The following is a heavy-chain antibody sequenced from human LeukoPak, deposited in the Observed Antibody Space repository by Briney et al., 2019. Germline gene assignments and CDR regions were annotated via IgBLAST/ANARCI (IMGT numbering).Heavy chain of an antibody. J-gene: IGHJ4*02. V-gene: IGHV4-61*02. Sequence: SETLSLTCTVSGGSISSGSYYWSWIRQPAGKGLEWIGRIYTSGSTNYNPSLKSRVTISVDTSKNQFSLKLSSVTAADTAVYYCARDRYCSGGSCYSDYWGQGTLVTVSS. CDR1: GGSISSGSYY. CDR3: ARDRYCSGGSCYSDY. CDR2: IYTSGST. D-gene: IGHD2-15*01.